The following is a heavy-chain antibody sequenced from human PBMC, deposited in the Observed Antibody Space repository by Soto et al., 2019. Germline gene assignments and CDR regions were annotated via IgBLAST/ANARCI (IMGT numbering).Heavy chain of an antibody. Sequence: PPGTLSLTRTVSGGSISSYYWSWIRQPPGKGLEWIGYIYYSGSTNYNASLKSRVTISLATSKNQFSLKLSSVTAADTAVYYCARLGGTYQSLDPWGQGTLVTVSS. D-gene: IGHD6-19*01. CDR2: IYYSGST. V-gene: IGHV4-59*08. J-gene: IGHJ5*02. CDR1: GGSISSYY. CDR3: ARLGGTYQSLDP.